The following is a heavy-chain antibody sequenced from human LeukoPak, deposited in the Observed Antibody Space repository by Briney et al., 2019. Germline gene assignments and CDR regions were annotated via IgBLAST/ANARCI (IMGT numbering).Heavy chain of an antibody. CDR1: GYTFTSYY. D-gene: IGHD5-12*01. CDR2: INPSGGST. J-gene: IGHJ4*02. Sequence: APVKVSCKASGYTFTSYYMHWVRQAPGQGLEWMGIINPSGGSTSYAQKFQGRVTMTRDMSTSTVYMELSSLRSEDTAVYYCARAAGVATIDYWGQGTLVTVSS. CDR3: ARAAGVATIDY. V-gene: IGHV1-46*01.